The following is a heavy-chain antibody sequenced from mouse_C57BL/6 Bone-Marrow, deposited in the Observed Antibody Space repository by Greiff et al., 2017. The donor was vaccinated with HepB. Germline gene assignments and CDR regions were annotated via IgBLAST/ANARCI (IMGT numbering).Heavy chain of an antibody. J-gene: IGHJ1*03. D-gene: IGHD1-1*01. CDR1: GFSLTSYG. CDR2: IWSGGST. CDR3: ARRDYGSRDWYFDV. Sequence: VQLQQSGPGLVQPSQSLSITCTVSGFSLTSYGVHWVRQSPGKGLEWLGVIWSGGSTDYNAAFISRLSISKDNSKSQVFFKMNSLQADDTAIYYCARRDYGSRDWYFDVWGTGTTVTVSS. V-gene: IGHV2-2*01.